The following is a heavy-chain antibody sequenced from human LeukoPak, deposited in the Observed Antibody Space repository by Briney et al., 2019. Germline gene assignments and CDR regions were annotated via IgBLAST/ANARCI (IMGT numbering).Heavy chain of an antibody. CDR1: GFTSSVYA. CDR3: VRGSPYYYDSSGFYYFDN. J-gene: IGHJ4*02. V-gene: IGHV3-30*02. D-gene: IGHD3-22*01. CDR2: LRFDGSSE. Sequence: SGGSLRLSCAASGFTSSVYAMHWVRQPPGKGLEWVAFLRFDGSSEKYADSVKGRFTISRDNAKNSLSLQMNSLRAEDTAVYYCVRGSPYYYDSSGFYYFDNWGQGTLVTVAS.